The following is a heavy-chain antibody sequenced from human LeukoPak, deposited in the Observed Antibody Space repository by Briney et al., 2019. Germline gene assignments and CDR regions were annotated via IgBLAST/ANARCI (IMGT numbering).Heavy chain of an antibody. J-gene: IGHJ6*02. D-gene: IGHD1-26*01. CDR3: AREDGSYESYYYGMDV. V-gene: IGHV1-46*01. CDR2: INPSGGST. CDR1: GYTFTSYY. Sequence: GASVKVSCKASGYTFTSYYMHWVRQAPGQGLEWMGIINPSGGSTSYVQKFQGRVTMTRDTSTSTVYMELSSLRSEDTAVYYCAREDGSYESYYYGMDVWGQGTTVTVSS.